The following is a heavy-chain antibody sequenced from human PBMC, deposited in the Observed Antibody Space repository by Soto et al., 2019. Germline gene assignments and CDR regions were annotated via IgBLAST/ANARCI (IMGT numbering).Heavy chain of an antibody. V-gene: IGHV3-23*01. J-gene: IGHJ6*02. D-gene: IGHD6-13*01. CDR3: AKLNSSSAYYYYGMDV. Sequence: PGGSLRLSCAASGFTFSSYAMSWVRQAPGKGLEWVSAFSGSGGSTYYADSVKGRFTISRDNSKNTLYLQMNSLRAEDTAVYYCAKLNSSSAYYYYGMDVWGQGTTVTVSS. CDR2: FSGSGGST. CDR1: GFTFSSYA.